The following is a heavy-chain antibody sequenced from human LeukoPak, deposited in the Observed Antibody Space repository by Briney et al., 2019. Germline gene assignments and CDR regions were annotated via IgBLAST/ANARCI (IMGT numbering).Heavy chain of an antibody. V-gene: IGHV4-39*01. D-gene: IGHD3-22*01. CDR3: ARHVGYYDTTGNFRDY. Sequence: SETLSLTCTVSGGSVSSSIYYWGWIRQPPGKGLEWIGSMYYTGSTYYNPSLKSRVTISVDTSKNQFSLKLSSVTAADTAVYYCARHVGYYDTTGNFRDYWGQGTLVTVSS. CDR1: GGSVSSSIYY. CDR2: MYYTGST. J-gene: IGHJ4*02.